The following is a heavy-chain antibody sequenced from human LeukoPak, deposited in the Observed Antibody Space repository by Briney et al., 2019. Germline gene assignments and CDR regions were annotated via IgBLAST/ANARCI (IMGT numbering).Heavy chain of an antibody. V-gene: IGHV4-4*07. CDR2: IYSSGTT. CDR3: ARGPPLHSSLPHFDL. CDR1: GASISSYY. J-gene: IGHJ2*01. D-gene: IGHD6-13*01. Sequence: SETLSLTCTVSGASISSYYWSWIRQSVGKGLEWIGRIYSSGTTNYNSSLKSRVTMSVDTSQNQFSLKLSSVTAADTAVYYCARGPPLHSSLPHFDLWGRGTLVTVSS.